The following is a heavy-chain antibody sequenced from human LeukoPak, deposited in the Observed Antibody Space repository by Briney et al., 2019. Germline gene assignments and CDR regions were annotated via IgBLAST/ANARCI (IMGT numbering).Heavy chain of an antibody. CDR2: THTSGST. CDR3: ATGYYYMDV. V-gene: IGHV4-4*07. CDR1: GGSISSYY. J-gene: IGHJ6*03. Sequence: SETLSLTCTFSGGSISSYYWSWIRQPAGKGLEWVGRTHTSGSTNYNPSLKSRVTISVDTSKNQFSLKLSSVTAADTAVYYCATGYYYMDVWGKGTTVTISS. D-gene: IGHD2-8*02.